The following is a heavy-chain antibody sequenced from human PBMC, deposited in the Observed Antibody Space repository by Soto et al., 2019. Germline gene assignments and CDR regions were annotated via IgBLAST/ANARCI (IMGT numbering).Heavy chain of an antibody. CDR2: ISYDGSNK. CDR3: ARDFTDSHWNWFDP. CDR1: GFTFSSYA. J-gene: IGHJ5*02. D-gene: IGHD1-1*01. V-gene: IGHV3-30-3*01. Sequence: QVQLVESGGGVVQPGRSLRLSCAASGFTFSSYAMHWVRQAPGKGLEWVAVISYDGSNKYYADSVKGRFTISRDNSKNTLYLQMNSLRAEDTAVYYCARDFTDSHWNWFDPWGQGSLVTVSS.